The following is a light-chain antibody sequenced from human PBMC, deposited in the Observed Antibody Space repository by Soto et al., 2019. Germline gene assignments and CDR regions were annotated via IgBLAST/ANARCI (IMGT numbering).Light chain of an antibody. CDR3: QHYGNLSPLT. V-gene: IGKV3-15*01. Sequence: IVMTQSPVTMSVSPGERATLSCRASQSISTNLASYQQKPGQAPRLLIYGASTRATGIPARFSGGGSGTESTPANTSRPSEGCAVYCDQHYGNLSPLTFGQRTKVQPK. CDR1: QSISTN. CDR2: GAS. J-gene: IGKJ1*01.